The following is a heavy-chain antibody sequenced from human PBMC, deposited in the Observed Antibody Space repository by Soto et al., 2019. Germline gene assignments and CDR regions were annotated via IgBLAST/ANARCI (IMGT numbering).Heavy chain of an antibody. J-gene: IGHJ6*02. CDR2: VTTSGDTM. CDR1: GFTFSRYN. Sequence: PGGSLRLSCVASGFTFSRYNMHWVRQAPGKGLEWVAYVTTSGDTMFYADSVEGRFAISRDVAKNSVHLQMNSLGDEDTAVYYCVREEASGSSGLTYQYYYNGMDVWGQGTTVTVSS. D-gene: IGHD3-22*01. V-gene: IGHV3-48*02. CDR3: VREEASGSSGLTYQYYYNGMDV.